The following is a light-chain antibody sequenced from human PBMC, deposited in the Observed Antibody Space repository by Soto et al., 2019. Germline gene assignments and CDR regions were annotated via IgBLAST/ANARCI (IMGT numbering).Light chain of an antibody. V-gene: IGLV2-11*01. CDR3: CSYAGSSLYV. CDR1: SSDVGGYNY. CDR2: DVS. J-gene: IGLJ1*01. Sequence: QSALTQPRSVSGSPGKSVTISCTGTSSDVGGYNYVSWYQQHPGKAPKLMIYDVSKRPSGVPDRFSGSKSGNTASLTISGLQAEDEADYYCCSYAGSSLYVFGTGTKVTVL.